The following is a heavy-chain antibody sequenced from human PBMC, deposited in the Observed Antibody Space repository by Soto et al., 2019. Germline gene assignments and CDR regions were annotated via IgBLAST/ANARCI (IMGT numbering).Heavy chain of an antibody. Sequence: QVQMVESGGGGVQPGRSLRLSCAASGFTFSNYGMHWVRQSPGKGLEWVAVISYDGSNKYYADSVKGRFTISRDNSKNTLYLQMNSLGTEDTAVYYWAKLKEWCEPVHAFAIWGQGTMVTVSS. CDR2: ISYDGSNK. J-gene: IGHJ3*02. D-gene: IGHD3-3*01. CDR3: AKLKEWCEPVHAFAI. V-gene: IGHV3-30*18. CDR1: GFTFSNYG.